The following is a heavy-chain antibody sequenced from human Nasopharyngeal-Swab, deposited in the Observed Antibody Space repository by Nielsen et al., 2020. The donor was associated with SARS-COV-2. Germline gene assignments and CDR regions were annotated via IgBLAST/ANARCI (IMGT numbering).Heavy chain of an antibody. J-gene: IGHJ3*02. CDR1: GYTFTSYY. CDR2: INPSGGST. D-gene: IGHD1-7*01. Sequence: ASVKVSCKASGYTFTSYYMHWVRQAPGQGLEWMGIINPSGGSTSYAQKFQGGVTMTRDTSTSTVYMELSSLRSEDTAVYYCARGRITGTTLWSPKANDAFDIWGQGTMVTVSS. V-gene: IGHV1-46*01. CDR3: ARGRITGTTLWSPKANDAFDI.